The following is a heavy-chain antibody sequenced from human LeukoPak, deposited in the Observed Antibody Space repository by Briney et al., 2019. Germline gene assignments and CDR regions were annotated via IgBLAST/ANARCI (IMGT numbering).Heavy chain of an antibody. CDR1: GGSISSYY. J-gene: IGHJ4*02. CDR3: ARDSPYCSGGSCYDY. V-gene: IGHV4-59*01. D-gene: IGHD2-15*01. CDR2: IYYSGST. Sequence: SETLSLTCTVSGGSISSYYWSWLRQPPGKGLEWIGYIYYSGSTNYNPSLKSRVTISVDTSKNQFSLKLSSVTAADTAVYYCARDSPYCSGGSCYDYWGQGTLVTVSS.